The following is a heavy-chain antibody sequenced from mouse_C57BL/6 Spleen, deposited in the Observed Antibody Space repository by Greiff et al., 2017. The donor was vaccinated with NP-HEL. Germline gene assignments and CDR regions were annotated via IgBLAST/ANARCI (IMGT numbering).Heavy chain of an antibody. Sequence: VQLQQSGPELVKPGASVKISCKASGYSFTGYYMNWVKQSPEKSLEWIGEINPSTGGTTYNQKFKAKATLTVDKSSSTAYMQLKSLTSEDSAVYYCARKSYDGYIDYWGQGTTLTVSS. J-gene: IGHJ2*01. D-gene: IGHD2-3*01. CDR2: INPSTGGT. CDR3: ARKSYDGYIDY. V-gene: IGHV1-42*01. CDR1: GYSFTGYY.